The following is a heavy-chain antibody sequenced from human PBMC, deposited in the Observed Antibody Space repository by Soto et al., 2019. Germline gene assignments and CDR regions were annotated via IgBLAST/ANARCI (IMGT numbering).Heavy chain of an antibody. V-gene: IGHV1-46*01. CDR2: INPSGGST. CDR3: ARSGYCSSTSCRGWFDP. J-gene: IGHJ5*02. Sequence: ASVKVSCKASGYTFTSYYMHWVRQAPGQGLEWMGIINPSGGSTSCAQKFQGRVTMTRDTSTSTVYMELSSLRSEDTAVYYCARSGYCSSTSCRGWFDPWGQGTLVTVSS. CDR1: GYTFTSYY. D-gene: IGHD2-2*01.